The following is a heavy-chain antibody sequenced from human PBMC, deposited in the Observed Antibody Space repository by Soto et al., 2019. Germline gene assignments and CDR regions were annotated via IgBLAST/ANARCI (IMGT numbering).Heavy chain of an antibody. J-gene: IGHJ4*02. V-gene: IGHV3-64D*08. CDR1: GFTFSSYA. Sequence: GGSLRLSCSASGFTFSSYAMHWVRQAPGKGLEYVSAISSNGGSTYYADSVKGRFTISRDNATNTLYLQMRSLRAEDTAVYYGVKDFEGPLGYCSGGSCYSQDYWGQGTLVTVSS. CDR2: ISSNGGST. D-gene: IGHD2-15*01. CDR3: VKDFEGPLGYCSGGSCYSQDY.